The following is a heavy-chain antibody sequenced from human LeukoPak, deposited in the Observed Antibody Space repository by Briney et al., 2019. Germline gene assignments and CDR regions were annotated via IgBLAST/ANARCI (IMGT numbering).Heavy chain of an antibody. Sequence: GGSLRLSCAASGFTFSSYGMHWVRQAPGKGLEWVAVIWFDGSNKYYADSVKGRFTISRDNSKNTLYLQMNSLRAEDTAVYYCARGSANPWYSSGWYLLDYWGQGTLVTVSS. J-gene: IGHJ4*02. D-gene: IGHD6-19*01. CDR1: GFTFSSYG. V-gene: IGHV3-33*01. CDR3: ARGSANPWYSSGWYLLDY. CDR2: IWFDGSNK.